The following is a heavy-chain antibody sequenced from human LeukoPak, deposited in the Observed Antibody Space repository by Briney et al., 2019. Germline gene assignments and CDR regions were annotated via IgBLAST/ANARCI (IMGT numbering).Heavy chain of an antibody. CDR2: IYHSGST. Sequence: SETLSLTCTVSGYSISSGYYWGWIRQPPGKGLEWIGSIYHSGSTFDNPSLKSRVTISVDTSKNQFSLKLSSVTAADTAVYYCAAGSESYDSRGYSYYFDYWGQGTLVTVSS. D-gene: IGHD3-22*01. J-gene: IGHJ4*02. CDR3: AAGSESYDSRGYSYYFDY. CDR1: GYSISSGYY. V-gene: IGHV4-38-2*02.